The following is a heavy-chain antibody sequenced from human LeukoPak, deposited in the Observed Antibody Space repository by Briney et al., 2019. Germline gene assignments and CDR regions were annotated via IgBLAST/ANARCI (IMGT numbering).Heavy chain of an antibody. CDR1: GYTFTSYY. J-gene: IGHJ5*02. CDR3: ARYSSSWYRDPWFDP. V-gene: IGHV1-2*02. Sequence: ASVKVSCKASGYTFTSYYIHWVRQAPGQGLEWLGWINPNSGGTNFAQKFQGRVTMTRDTSISTAYMELSRLRSDDTAVYYCARYSSSWYRDPWFDPWGQGTRVTVSS. CDR2: INPNSGGT. D-gene: IGHD6-13*01.